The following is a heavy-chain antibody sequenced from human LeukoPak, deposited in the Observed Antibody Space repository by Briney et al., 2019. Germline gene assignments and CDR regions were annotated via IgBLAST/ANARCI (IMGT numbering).Heavy chain of an antibody. CDR3: ARVELLESSSWPELSYYYYGMDV. CDR2: IIPILGIA. CDR1: GGTFSSYA. Sequence: SVKVSCKASGGTFSSYAISWVRQAPGQGLEWMGRIIPILGIANYAQKFQGRVTITADKSTSTAYMELSSLRSEDTAVYYCARVELLESSSWPELSYYYYGMDVWGQGTTVTVSS. V-gene: IGHV1-69*04. J-gene: IGHJ6*02. D-gene: IGHD6-13*01.